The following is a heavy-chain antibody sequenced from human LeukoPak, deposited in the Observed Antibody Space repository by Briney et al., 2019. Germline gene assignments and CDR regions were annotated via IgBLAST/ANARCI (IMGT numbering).Heavy chain of an antibody. V-gene: IGHV1-18*01. Sequence: ASVKVSCKASGYTFTSYGISWVRQAPGQGLEWMGWISAYNGNTNYAQKFQGRVTMTEDTSTDTAYMELSSLRSEDTAVYYCATRGDVSSSWYYFDYWGQGTLVTVSS. J-gene: IGHJ4*02. CDR1: GYTFTSYG. CDR3: ATRGDVSSSWYYFDY. D-gene: IGHD6-13*01. CDR2: ISAYNGNT.